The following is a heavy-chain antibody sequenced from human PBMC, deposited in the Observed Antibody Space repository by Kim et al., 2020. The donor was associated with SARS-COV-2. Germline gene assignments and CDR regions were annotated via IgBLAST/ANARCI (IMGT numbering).Heavy chain of an antibody. CDR2: IKQDGSDK. V-gene: IGHV3-7*01. Sequence: GGSLRLSCAASGFRFSGYWMSWVRQAPGKGLEWVANIKQDGSDKYYVDSVKGRFTISRDNAKNSLYLQMNSLRAEDTAVYYCAREAGEALDYWGQGSLVT. CDR1: GFRFSGYW. J-gene: IGHJ4*02. CDR3: AREAGEALDY. D-gene: IGHD3-10*01.